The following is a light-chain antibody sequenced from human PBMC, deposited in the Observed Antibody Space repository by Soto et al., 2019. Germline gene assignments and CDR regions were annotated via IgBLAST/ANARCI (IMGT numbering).Light chain of an antibody. CDR2: EVS. V-gene: IGLV2-23*02. CDR1: SSDVGSYNL. Sequence: QSVLTQPASVSGSPGQSITISCSGTSSDVGSYNLVSWYQQHPDKAPKLMIYEVSKRPSGVSNRFSGSKSGNTASLTISGLQAEDEADYYCCSYADSSIYVFGSGTKLTVL. CDR3: CSYADSSIYV. J-gene: IGLJ1*01.